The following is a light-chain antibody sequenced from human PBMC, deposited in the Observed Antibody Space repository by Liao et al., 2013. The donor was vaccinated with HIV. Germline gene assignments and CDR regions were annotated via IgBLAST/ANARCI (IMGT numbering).Light chain of an antibody. J-gene: IGLJ3*02. V-gene: IGLV3-21*04. Sequence: SYVLTQPPSVSVAPGKTAMITCGGDSVGGTSVHWYRQKPGQAPVVVIYYDTDRPSGIPERFSGSNSGNTAILTISRVEAGDEADYYCQVWDTSSDHRKVFGGGTKLTVL. CDR3: QVWDTSSDHRKV. CDR2: YDT. CDR1: SVGGTS.